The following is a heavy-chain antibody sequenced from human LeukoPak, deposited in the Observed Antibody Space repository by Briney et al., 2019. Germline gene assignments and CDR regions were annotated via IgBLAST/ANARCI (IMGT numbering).Heavy chain of an antibody. V-gene: IGHV3-30*04. D-gene: IGHD6-19*01. J-gene: IGHJ4*02. CDR1: GFTFSSYA. Sequence: PGGSLRLSCAASGFTFSSYAMSWVRQAPGKGLEWVAAISYDGPNKNYADSVKGRFTISRDNSKNTLYLQMNSLRAEDTAVYYCARGLRIAVAGNIDYWGQGTLVTVSS. CDR3: ARGLRIAVAGNIDY. CDR2: ISYDGPNK.